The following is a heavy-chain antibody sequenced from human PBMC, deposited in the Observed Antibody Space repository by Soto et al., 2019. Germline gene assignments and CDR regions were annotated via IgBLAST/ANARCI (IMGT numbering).Heavy chain of an antibody. Sequence: SQTLSLTCAVSGDRVSSNTVAWNWSRQSPSRGLEWLGRSYYRSKWYNDYAVSVKSRITINPDTSKNQFSLQLNSVTPEDTAVYYCAREKWAAAGGINWFDPWGQGTLVTVSS. CDR3: AREKWAAAGGINWFDP. CDR1: GDRVSSNTVA. V-gene: IGHV6-1*01. D-gene: IGHD6-13*01. J-gene: IGHJ5*02. CDR2: SYYRSKWYN.